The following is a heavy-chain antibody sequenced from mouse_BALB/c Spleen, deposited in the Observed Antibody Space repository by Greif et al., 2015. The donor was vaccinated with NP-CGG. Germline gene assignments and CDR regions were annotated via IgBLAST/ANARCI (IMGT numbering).Heavy chain of an antibody. CDR3: TTYYYGTSYYFDY. V-gene: IGHV1S127*01. CDR1: GYTFTSYW. J-gene: IGHJ2*01. D-gene: IGHD1-1*01. CDR2: IDPSDSYT. Sequence: QVQLQQSGAELVKPGASVKMSCKASGYTFTSYWMHWVKQRPGQGLEWIGVIDPSDSYTSYNQKFKGKATSTVDTSSSTAYMQLSSLTSEDSAVYYCTTYYYGTSYYFDYWGQGTTLTVSS.